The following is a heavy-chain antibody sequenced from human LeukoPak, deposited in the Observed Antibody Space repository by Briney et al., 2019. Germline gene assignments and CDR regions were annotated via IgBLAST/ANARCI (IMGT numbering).Heavy chain of an antibody. CDR2: INPSGGST. D-gene: IGHD5-12*01. J-gene: IGHJ4*02. CDR1: GCTFTSYY. CDR3: ARDVSGYAFDY. V-gene: IGHV1-46*01. Sequence: ASVKVSCKASGCTFTSYYMHWVRQAPGQGLEWMGIINPSGGSTSYAQKFQGSVTMTRDTSTSTVYMELSSLRSEDTAVYYCARDVSGYAFDYWGQGTLVTVSS.